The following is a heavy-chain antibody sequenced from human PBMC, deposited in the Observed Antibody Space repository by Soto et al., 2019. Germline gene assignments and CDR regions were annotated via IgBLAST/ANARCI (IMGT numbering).Heavy chain of an antibody. CDR2: IIPIFGTA. D-gene: IGHD4-4*01. CDR3: AQLSSNYDAFDI. CDR1: GGTFSSYA. V-gene: IGHV1-69*13. Sequence: ASVKVSCKASGGTFSSYAISWVRQAPGQGLEWMGGIIPIFGTANYAQKFQGRVTITADESTSTAYMELSSLRSEDTAVYYYAQLSSNYDAFDIWGQGTMVTVSS. J-gene: IGHJ3*02.